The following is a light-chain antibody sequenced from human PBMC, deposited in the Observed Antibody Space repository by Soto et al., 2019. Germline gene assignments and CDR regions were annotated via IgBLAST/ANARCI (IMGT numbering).Light chain of an antibody. CDR1: SSDVGGYNY. J-gene: IGLJ1*01. Sequence: QSFLTQPASVSGSPGQSITISCTGTSSDVGGYNYVSWYQHHPGKAPKLIIYEVSNRPSGASNRFSGSKSGNTASLTISGLQADDEADYYCSSYTSSSTVVFGIGTKVTVL. V-gene: IGLV2-14*01. CDR3: SSYTSSSTVV. CDR2: EVS.